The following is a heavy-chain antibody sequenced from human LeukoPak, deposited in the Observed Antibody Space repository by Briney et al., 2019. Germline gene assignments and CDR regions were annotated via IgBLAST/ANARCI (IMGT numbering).Heavy chain of an antibody. CDR2: ISGSGTI. CDR3: ARGMAVAYDYNWFDP. J-gene: IGHJ5*02. V-gene: IGHV4-4*07. Sequence: SETLSLTCTVSGGSINSYWSWIRQPAGKGLEWIGRISGSGTITYNPALQSRLSISIDTSKNQFSLKLMSVTAADTAVYFCARGMAVAYDYNWFDPWGQGTLVTVSS. D-gene: IGHD5-12*01. CDR1: GGSINSY.